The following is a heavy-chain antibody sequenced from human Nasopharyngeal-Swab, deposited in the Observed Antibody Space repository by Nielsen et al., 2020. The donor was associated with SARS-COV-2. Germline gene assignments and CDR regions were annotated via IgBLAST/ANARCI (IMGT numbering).Heavy chain of an antibody. D-gene: IGHD2-15*01. J-gene: IGHJ4*02. Sequence: LSLTCAASGFTFSSYAMHWVRQAPGKGLEWVAVISYDGSNKYYADSVKGRFTISRDNSENTLYLQMNSLRAEDTAVYYCARGADIVVVVAANGLDYWGQGTLVTVSS. V-gene: IGHV3-30-3*01. CDR2: ISYDGSNK. CDR1: GFTFSSYA. CDR3: ARGADIVVVVAANGLDY.